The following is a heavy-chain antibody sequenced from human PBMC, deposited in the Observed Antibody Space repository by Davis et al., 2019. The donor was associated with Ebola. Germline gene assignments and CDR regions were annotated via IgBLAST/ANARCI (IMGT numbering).Heavy chain of an antibody. CDR2: IYLDDDK. J-gene: IGHJ5*02. CDR3: AHRRIAALFDP. Sequence: SGPTLVKPPQTLTLTCTFSGFSLSTSGVGVGWIRQPPGKALEWLALIYLDDDKRYSPSLKSRLTITKDTSKNQVVLTMTNMDPVDTATYYCAHRRIAALFDPWGQGTLVTVSS. D-gene: IGHD6-6*01. V-gene: IGHV2-5*02. CDR1: GFSLSTSGVG.